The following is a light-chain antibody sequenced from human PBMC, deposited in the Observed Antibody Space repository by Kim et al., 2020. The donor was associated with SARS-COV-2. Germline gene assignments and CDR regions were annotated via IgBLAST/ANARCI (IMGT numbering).Light chain of an antibody. CDR2: GAS. CDR1: QSVSSSY. CDR3: KQYGSSPGT. Sequence: EIVLTQSPGTLSLSPGERATLSCRASQSVSSSYLAWYQQKPGQAPRLLIYGASSRATGIPDRFSGSGSGTDFTLTISRLEPEDFAVYYCKQYGSSPGTFGQGNKLEI. J-gene: IGKJ2*01. V-gene: IGKV3-20*01.